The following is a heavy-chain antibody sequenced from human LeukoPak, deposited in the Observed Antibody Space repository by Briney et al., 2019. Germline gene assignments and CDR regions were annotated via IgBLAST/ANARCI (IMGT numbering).Heavy chain of an antibody. CDR1: GFAFSTYA. V-gene: IGHV3-21*06. D-gene: IGHD2-2*01. CDR3: ARVGGNQLPPHYMDV. J-gene: IGHJ6*03. CDR2: ISSSTRYI. Sequence: GGSLRLSCAASGFAFSTYAMTWVRQAPGKGLEWVSSISSSTRYIYYSDSVRGRFTFTRDNAKSFLYLQMDSLRVEDTAVYFCARVGGNQLPPHYMDVWGKGTTVTVSS.